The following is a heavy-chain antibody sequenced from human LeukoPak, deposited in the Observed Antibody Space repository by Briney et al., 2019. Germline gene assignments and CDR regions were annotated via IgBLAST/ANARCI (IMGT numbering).Heavy chain of an antibody. CDR2: ISYDGSYQ. CDR3: TKGGFKYFDWSYFDY. J-gene: IGHJ4*02. Sequence: QPGRSLRLSCAASGLTFSSYAMYWVRQAPGKGLEWVALISYDGSYQYSADSVRGRFTISRDNSRNSLYLQMNSLRAEDTAFYYCTKGGFKYFDWSYFDYWGQGTLVTVSS. V-gene: IGHV3-30*18. D-gene: IGHD3-9*01. CDR1: GLTFSSYA.